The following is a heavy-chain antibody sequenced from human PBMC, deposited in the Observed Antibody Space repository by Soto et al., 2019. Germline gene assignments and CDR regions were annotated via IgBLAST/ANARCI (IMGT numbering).Heavy chain of an antibody. D-gene: IGHD1-1*01. J-gene: IGHJ6*04. V-gene: IGHV3-48*01. CDR3: AREVVERRDTKTLWDV. CDR1: GFTFSSYS. CDR2: ISSSSSTI. Sequence: GGSLRLSCAASGFTFSSYSMNWVRQAPGKGLEWVSYISSSSSTIYYADSVKGRFTISRDNAKNSLYLQMNSLRAEDTAVYYCAREVVERRDTKTLWDVWGKGTTVTVSS.